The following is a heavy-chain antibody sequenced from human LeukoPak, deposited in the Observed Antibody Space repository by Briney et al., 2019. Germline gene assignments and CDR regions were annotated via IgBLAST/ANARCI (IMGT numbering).Heavy chain of an antibody. CDR2: ISPDGNKK. J-gene: IGHJ4*02. D-gene: IGHD3-10*01. CDR3: ARDGVAYGSGSYLDC. Sequence: GGSLRLSCAASGFSFSSFPMHWVRQAPGKGLEWVAVISPDGNKKNYAESVRGRFTISRDNSKNTQYLQMNSLRSEDTAGYYCARDGVAYGSGSYLDCWGQGSLVTVSS. CDR1: GFSFSSFP. V-gene: IGHV3-30-3*01.